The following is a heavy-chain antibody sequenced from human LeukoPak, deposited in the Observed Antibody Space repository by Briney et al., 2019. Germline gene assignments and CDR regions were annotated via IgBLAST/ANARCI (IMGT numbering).Heavy chain of an antibody. D-gene: IGHD3-22*01. Sequence: GGSLRLSCAASGFTLNNNAMSWVRQAPGKGLEWVASIRSGGDKTHYADSVKGRFIISRDNSKNTLYLQMTSLRAEDTAVYYCAKYYYVSSDYLYYFDNWGQGALSPSPQ. V-gene: IGHV3-23*01. CDR1: GFTLNNNA. CDR3: AKYYYVSSDYLYYFDN. CDR2: IRSGGDKT. J-gene: IGHJ4*02.